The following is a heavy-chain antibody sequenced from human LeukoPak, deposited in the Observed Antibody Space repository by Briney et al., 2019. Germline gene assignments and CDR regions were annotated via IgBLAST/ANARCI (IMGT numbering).Heavy chain of an antibody. J-gene: IGHJ4*02. Sequence: GGSLRLPCSVSGFSFSSYAMHWVRQAPEKGLEYVSSISSNGDSTYYADSVKGRFTISRDNSKNTLFLQMSSLRAEDTAVYYCVKDRYVDYWGQGTLVTVSS. CDR3: VKDRYVDY. CDR1: GFSFSSYA. CDR2: ISSNGDST. V-gene: IGHV3-64D*09. D-gene: IGHD3-16*01.